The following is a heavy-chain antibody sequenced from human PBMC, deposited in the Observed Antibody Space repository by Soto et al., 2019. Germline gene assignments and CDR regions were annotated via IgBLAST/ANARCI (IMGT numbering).Heavy chain of an antibody. J-gene: IGHJ6*02. Sequence: QVPLQQWGAGLLKPSDTLSITCAVYGGSFSGYFWSWIRQPPLKGLEWIGEVNHSGSTNYSPSLKSRVTISVDTSKKQFSMKRSSVTAADTAVYYCARGKDVTAVFSYYDKMDVWGQGTTVTVSS. V-gene: IGHV4-34*01. CDR1: GGSFSGYF. D-gene: IGHD2-21*02. CDR3: ARGKDVTAVFSYYDKMDV. CDR2: VNHSGST.